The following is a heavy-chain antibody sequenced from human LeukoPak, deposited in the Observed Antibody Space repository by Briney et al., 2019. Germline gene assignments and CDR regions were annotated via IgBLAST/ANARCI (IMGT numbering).Heavy chain of an antibody. CDR3: ARLRFDCRSTSCYKSRYYYMDV. J-gene: IGHJ6*03. CDR2: IKQDGSEK. V-gene: IGHV3-7*01. D-gene: IGHD2-2*02. CDR1: GFTFSSYW. Sequence: GGSLRLSCAASGFTFSSYWMSWVRQAPGKGLEWVANIKQDGSEKYYVDSVKGRFTISRDNAKNSLYLQMNSLRAEDTAVYYCARLRFDCRSTSCYKSRYYYMDVWGKGTTVTVSS.